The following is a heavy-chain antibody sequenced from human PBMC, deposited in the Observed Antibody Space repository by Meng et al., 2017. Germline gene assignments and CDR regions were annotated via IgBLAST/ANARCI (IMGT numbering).Heavy chain of an antibody. CDR1: GGSVSSGSYY. Sequence: QVQLQESGPGLVRPSETLSLTCTVSGGSVSSGSYYWSWIWQPPGKGLEWIGYIYYSGSTNYNPSLKSRVTISVDKSKNQFSLKLSSVTAADTAVYYCASDSSGSEDYWGQGTLVTVSS. CDR3: ASDSSGSEDY. CDR2: IYYSGST. D-gene: IGHD3-22*01. J-gene: IGHJ4*02. V-gene: IGHV4-61*01.